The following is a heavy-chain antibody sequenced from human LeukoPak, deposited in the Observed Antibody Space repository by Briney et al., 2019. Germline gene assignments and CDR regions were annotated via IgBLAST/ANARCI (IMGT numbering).Heavy chain of an antibody. V-gene: IGHV1-69*06. J-gene: IGHJ6*03. CDR1: ADTFSRYA. D-gene: IGHD3-9*01. CDR2: IIPKFGTA. Sequence: SLKVSCKASADTFSRYAISWVRQAPGQGLEWMGRIIPKFGTAKYAQRFRGRVTITADKSTTTAYMELSSLRSEDTAVYYCARAIYYDVMTGYYDYYSYYMDVWGDGTTVTVSS. CDR3: ARAIYYDVMTGYYDYYSYYMDV.